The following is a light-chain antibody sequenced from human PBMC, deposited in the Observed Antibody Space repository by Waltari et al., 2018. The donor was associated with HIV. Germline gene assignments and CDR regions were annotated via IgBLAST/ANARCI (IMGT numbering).Light chain of an antibody. J-gene: IGKJ1*01. V-gene: IGKV1-5*03. CDR3: QEYQGHLWT. Sequence: DTQMTQSPATVSASVGDRVTITCRASQSISTNLAWYQQKPGQPPKLLMRKASSLESGVSSRFSGSGSGTDFTLTINNLQTEDSATYYCQEYQGHLWTFGQGNKVEI. CDR2: KAS. CDR1: QSISTN.